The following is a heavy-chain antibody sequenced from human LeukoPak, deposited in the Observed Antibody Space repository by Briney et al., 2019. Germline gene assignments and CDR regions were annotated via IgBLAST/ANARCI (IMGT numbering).Heavy chain of an antibody. V-gene: IGHV4-34*01. CDR1: GVSFSGYY. D-gene: IGHD2-2*01. J-gene: IGHJ4*02. CDR3: ASRNRVVPAAFDY. CDR2: INHSGST. Sequence: SETLSLTCAVYGVSFSGYYWSWIRQPPGKGLEWIGEINHSGSTNYNSSLKSRVTISVDTSKNQFSLKLSSVTAADTAVYYCASRNRVVPAAFDYWGQGTLVTVSS.